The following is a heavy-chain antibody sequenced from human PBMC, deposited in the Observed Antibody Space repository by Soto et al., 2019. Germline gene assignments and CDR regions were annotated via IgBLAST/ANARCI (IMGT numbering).Heavy chain of an antibody. CDR3: ARDGGNSGVNAFDI. CDR2: ISYGGSNK. Sequence: QVQLVASGGGVVQPGRSLRLSCAASGFTVSSYAMHWVRQAPGKGLEWVAVISYGGSNKYYADSVKGRFTITRDNSKNTLYLQVTNLRAEDTAVYYCARDGGNSGVNAFDIWGHVTMVTVSS. V-gene: IGHV3-30-3*01. J-gene: IGHJ3*02. D-gene: IGHD2-21*02. CDR1: GFTVSSYA.